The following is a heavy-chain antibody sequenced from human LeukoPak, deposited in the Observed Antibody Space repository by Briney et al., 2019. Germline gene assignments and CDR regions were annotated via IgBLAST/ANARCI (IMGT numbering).Heavy chain of an antibody. D-gene: IGHD4-23*01. CDR1: GFTFSSYG. CDR3: AKDPAVVRGNYFDY. J-gene: IGHJ4*02. Sequence: GGSLRLSCAASGFTFSSYGMHWVRQAPGKGLEWAAVISYDGSNKYYADSVMGRFTISGDNSKNTLYLQMNSLRAEDTAVYYCAKDPAVVRGNYFDYWGQGTLVTVSS. V-gene: IGHV3-30*18. CDR2: ISYDGSNK.